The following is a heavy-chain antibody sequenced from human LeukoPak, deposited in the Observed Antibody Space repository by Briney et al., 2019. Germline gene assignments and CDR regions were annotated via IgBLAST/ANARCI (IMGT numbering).Heavy chain of an antibody. CDR3: ARDAYCTSASCRRDFDS. J-gene: IGHJ4*02. CDR2: ISGSGYDT. V-gene: IGHV3-23*01. Sequence: GGSLRLSCAVSGFTFSSYAISWVRQAPGTGLQWVSAISGSGYDTHYADSVKGRFTISRDNSKSTLYLQMDSLRAEDTAVYYCARDAYCTSASCRRDFDSWGQGTLVTVSS. D-gene: IGHD2-2*01. CDR1: GFTFSSYA.